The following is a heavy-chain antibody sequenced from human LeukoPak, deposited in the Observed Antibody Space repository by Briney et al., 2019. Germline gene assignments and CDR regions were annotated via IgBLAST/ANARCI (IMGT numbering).Heavy chain of an antibody. J-gene: IGHJ4*02. D-gene: IGHD5-18*01. CDR1: GYNFATYW. CDR2: IYPFDSDT. CDR3: ARLFRRYSYGYPEGY. V-gene: IGHV5-51*01. Sequence: GESLKISCKASGYNFATYWIGWVRQMPGKGLEWMGIIYPFDSDTRYSPSFQGQVTISADKSISTAYLQWGSLKASDTAMYYCARLFRRYSYGYPEGYWGQGTLITVSS.